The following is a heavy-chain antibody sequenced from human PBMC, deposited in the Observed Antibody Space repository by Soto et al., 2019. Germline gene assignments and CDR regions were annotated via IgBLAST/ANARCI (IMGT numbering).Heavy chain of an antibody. V-gene: IGHV4-28*01. CDR1: GYSISSSNW. J-gene: IGHJ4*02. CDR2: IYYSGTT. Sequence: QVQLQESGPGLVKPSDTLSLTCAVSGYSISSSNWWGWIRQPPGKGLEWIGYIYYSGTTYYNPSLRSRVTMSVDTSKHPFSLKLTSVTAVDTAVYYCARREIQGPIDYWGQGTLVTVSS. D-gene: IGHD1-26*01. CDR3: ARREIQGPIDY.